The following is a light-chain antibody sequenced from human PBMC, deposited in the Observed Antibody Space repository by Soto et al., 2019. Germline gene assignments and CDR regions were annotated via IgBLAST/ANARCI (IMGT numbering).Light chain of an antibody. CDR3: HQHSSSPPIP. J-gene: IGKJ5*01. CDR1: QSVRDSQ. Sequence: EIVLTQSPGTLSLSPGERATLSCRASQSVRDSQLAWYHQKVGQPPTLLIYGISTRATGIPDRISASGSGTDFTLTISRLLTEEDAAYYYHQHSSSPPIPFAQGTQL. V-gene: IGKV3-20*01. CDR2: GIS.